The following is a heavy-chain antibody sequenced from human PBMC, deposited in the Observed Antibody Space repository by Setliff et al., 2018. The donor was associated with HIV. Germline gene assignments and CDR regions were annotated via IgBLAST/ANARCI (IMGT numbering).Heavy chain of an antibody. D-gene: IGHD1-26*01. CDR1: GYSISSGYY. V-gene: IGHV4-38-2*01. CDR3: AGRAAATTNFDY. J-gene: IGHJ4*02. Sequence: SETLSLTCAVSGYSISSGYYWGWIRQPPGKGLEWIGSIYHSGSTFYNPSLKSRVTLSLDTSKNQFSLKVTSVTAAYTAVYYCAGRAAATTNFDYWGQGTLVTVSS. CDR2: IYHSGST.